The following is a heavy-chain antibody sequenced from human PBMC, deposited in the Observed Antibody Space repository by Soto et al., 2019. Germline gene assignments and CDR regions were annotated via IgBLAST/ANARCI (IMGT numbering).Heavy chain of an antibody. J-gene: IGHJ6*02. D-gene: IGHD2-2*01. CDR2: ISGSGGST. V-gene: IGHV3-23*01. Sequence: GGSLRLSCAASGFTFSSYAMSWVRQAPGKGLEWVSAISGSGGSTYYADSVKGRFTISRDNSKNTLYLQMNSLRAEDTAVYYCAKDTTIYCSSTSCYDYCYYGMDVWGQGTTVTVSS. CDR1: GFTFSSYA. CDR3: AKDTTIYCSSTSCYDYCYYGMDV.